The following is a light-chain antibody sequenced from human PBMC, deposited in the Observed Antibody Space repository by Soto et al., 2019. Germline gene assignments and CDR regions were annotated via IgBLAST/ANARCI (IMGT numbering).Light chain of an antibody. J-gene: IGLJ1*01. CDR2: DVS. CDR1: SSDVGGYNY. CDR3: SSYTSSSLYV. V-gene: IGLV2-14*01. Sequence: QSALTQPASVSVSPGQSITSSCTGTSSDVGGYNYVSWYQQLPGKAPKLMIYDVSDRPSGVSNRFSGSKSGNTASLTISGLQAEDEADYYCSSYTSSSLYVFGTGTKVTVL.